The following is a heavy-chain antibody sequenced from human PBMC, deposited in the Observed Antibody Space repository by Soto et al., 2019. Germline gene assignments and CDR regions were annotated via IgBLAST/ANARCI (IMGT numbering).Heavy chain of an antibody. D-gene: IGHD7-27*01. V-gene: IGHV3-30*03. Sequence: GGSLRLSCAASGFTFSSYGMHWVRQAPGKGLEWVAVISYDGTNKFYADSVKGRFTISRDNSKSTLYLQVDSLRPEDAAVYYCARDPKTSGGQHWAFNYFDSWGQGTLVTVSS. J-gene: IGHJ4*02. CDR1: GFTFSSYG. CDR2: ISYDGTNK. CDR3: ARDPKTSGGQHWAFNYFDS.